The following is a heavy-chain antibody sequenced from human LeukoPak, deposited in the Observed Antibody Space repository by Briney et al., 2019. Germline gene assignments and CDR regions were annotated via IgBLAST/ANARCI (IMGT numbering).Heavy chain of an antibody. D-gene: IGHD1-26*01. Sequence: GGSLRLSCGVSGFRITSYGMSWVRQAPGRGLDWVSVISNSGYNSEYADSVKGRFTISRDTSGNTLYLQMNSLRPEDTAMYYCARHSGSYFYYYFDFWGQGTLVTVSS. CDR1: GFRITSYG. CDR3: ARHSGSYFYYYFDF. J-gene: IGHJ4*02. CDR2: ISNSGYNS. V-gene: IGHV3-23*01.